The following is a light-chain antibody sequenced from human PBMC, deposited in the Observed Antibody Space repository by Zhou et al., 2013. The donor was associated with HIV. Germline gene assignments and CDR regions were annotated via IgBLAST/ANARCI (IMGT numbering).Light chain of an antibody. CDR1: QDISNY. CDR3: QQSYSTPRT. Sequence: DIQMTQSPSSLSASVGDRVTITCQASQDISNYLNWYQQKPGKAPKLLIYAASSLQSGVPSRFSGSGSGTDFTLTISSLQPEDFATYYCQQSYSTPRTFGQG. J-gene: IGKJ1*01. CDR2: AAS. V-gene: IGKV1-39*01.